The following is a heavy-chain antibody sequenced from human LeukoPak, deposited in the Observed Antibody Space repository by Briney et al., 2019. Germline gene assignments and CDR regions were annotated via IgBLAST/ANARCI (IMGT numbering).Heavy chain of an antibody. CDR1: GGSISSSSYY. Sequence: PSETLSLTCTVSGGSISSSSYYWSWIRQPAGKGLEWIGRIYTSGSTNYNPSLKSRVTISVDTSKNQFSLKLSSVTAADTAVYYCASRDGDYDYWGQGTLVTVSS. J-gene: IGHJ4*02. D-gene: IGHD4-17*01. CDR2: IYTSGST. CDR3: ASRDGDYDY. V-gene: IGHV4-61*02.